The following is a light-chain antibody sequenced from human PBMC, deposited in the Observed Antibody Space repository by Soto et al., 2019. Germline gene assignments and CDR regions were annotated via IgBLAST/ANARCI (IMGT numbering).Light chain of an antibody. CDR1: SSDVGGYNY. CDR3: CSYAGSYSFDVI. Sequence: QSALTQPRSVSGSPGQSVTISCTGTSSDVGGYNYVSWYQQHPGKAPKLMIHDVTKRPSGVPDRFSGSKSGNRASLTISGLQAEDEADYYCCSYAGSYSFDVIFGGGTNLTVL. V-gene: IGLV2-11*01. CDR2: DVT. J-gene: IGLJ2*01.